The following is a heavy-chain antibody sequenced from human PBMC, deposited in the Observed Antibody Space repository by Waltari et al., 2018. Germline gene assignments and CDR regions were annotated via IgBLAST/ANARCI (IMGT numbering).Heavy chain of an antibody. J-gene: IGHJ2*01. D-gene: IGHD3-9*01. CDR1: GGSLGGFY. Sequence: QVQLQQWGAGLLKPSETLSLTCAVSGGSLGGFYWSWLRQSPGKGLEWSGEINHDGTTNYTQSLKSRVTVSVDTSKKQFSLNLSSVTAADTGVYYCALDDDILTGPTSNWYFDIWGRGTLVTVSS. V-gene: IGHV4-34*01. CDR3: ALDDDILTGPTSNWYFDI. CDR2: INHDGTT.